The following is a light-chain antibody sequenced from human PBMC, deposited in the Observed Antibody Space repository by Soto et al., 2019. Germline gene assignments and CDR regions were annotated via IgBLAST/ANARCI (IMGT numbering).Light chain of an antibody. CDR2: DVS. CDR3: SSYISSDTLV. V-gene: IGLV2-14*03. J-gene: IGLJ2*01. CDR1: SSDVGGYNY. Sequence: QSALTQPASVSGSPGQSITISCTGTSSDVGGYNYVSWYQHHPGKAPKLMIYDVSNRPSGVSNRFSGSKSGNTASLTISGLQAQDEADYYCSSYISSDTLVFGGGTKVTVL.